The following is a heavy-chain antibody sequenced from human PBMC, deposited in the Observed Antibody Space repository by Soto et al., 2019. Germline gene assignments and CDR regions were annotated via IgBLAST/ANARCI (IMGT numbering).Heavy chain of an antibody. V-gene: IGHV4-39*01. CDR2: IYYSGNT. CDR1: CGSISNNTYS. D-gene: IGHD3-9*01. J-gene: IGHJ3*02. Sequence: SETLSLTCTFPCGSISNNTYSWGWIRQPPGKGLEWIGTIYYSGNTYYNPSLKSPVTISVDTSKNQFSLKLISVTAADTAVYYCATYERYSDAFDIWGQGTMVTVS. CDR3: ATYERYSDAFDI.